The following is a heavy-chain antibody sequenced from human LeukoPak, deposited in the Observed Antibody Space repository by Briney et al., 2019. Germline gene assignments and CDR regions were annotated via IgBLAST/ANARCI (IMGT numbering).Heavy chain of an antibody. Sequence: PSETLSLTCTASGGSISSGSYYWSWLRQPAGKGLEWIGRIYTSGSTNYNPSLKSRVTISVDTSKNQFSLKLSSVTAADTAVYYCARSGVLIGLDVWGKGTTVTVSS. J-gene: IGHJ6*04. CDR2: IYTSGST. V-gene: IGHV4-61*02. CDR3: ARSGVLIGLDV. D-gene: IGHD3-10*01. CDR1: GGSISSGSYY.